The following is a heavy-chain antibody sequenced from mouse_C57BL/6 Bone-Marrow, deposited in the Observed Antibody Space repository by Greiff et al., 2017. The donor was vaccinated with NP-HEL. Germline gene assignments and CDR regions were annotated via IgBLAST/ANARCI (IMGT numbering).Heavy chain of an antibody. CDR1: GFSFNTYA. CDR3: VRQYGNYLDY. Sequence: DAGGGLVQPKGSLKLSCAASGFSFNTYAMNWVRQAPGKGLEWVARIRSKSNNYATYYADSVKDRFNISRDDSESRLYLQMNNLKTEDTAMYYCVRQYGNYLDYWGQGTTLTVSS. J-gene: IGHJ2*01. CDR2: IRSKSNNYAT. V-gene: IGHV10-1*01. D-gene: IGHD2-10*02.